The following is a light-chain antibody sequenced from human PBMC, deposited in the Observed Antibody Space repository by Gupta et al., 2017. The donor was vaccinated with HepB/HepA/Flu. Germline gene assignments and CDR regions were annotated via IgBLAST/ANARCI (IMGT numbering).Light chain of an antibody. CDR1: SSDVGGYNY. V-gene: IGLV2-8*01. Sequence: GTSSDVGGYNYVSWYQQYPGKAPKLILYEVSNRPSGVPDRFSGSKSGNTASLTVSGLQSEDEAFYYCSSYEPTDVLFGGGTKLTVL. CDR2: EVS. J-gene: IGLJ2*01. CDR3: SSYEPTDVL.